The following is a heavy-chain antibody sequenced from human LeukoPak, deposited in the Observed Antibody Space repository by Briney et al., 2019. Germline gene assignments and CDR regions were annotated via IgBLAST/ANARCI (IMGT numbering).Heavy chain of an antibody. V-gene: IGHV4-4*02. CDR2: IYHSGST. Sequence: SGTLSLTCAVSGGSISSSNWWSWVRQPPGKGLEWIGEIYHSGSTNYNPSLKSRVTISVDTSKNQFSLKLSSVTAADTAVYYCARHHMVRGIIAYYYYGMDVWGQGTTVAVSS. CDR3: ARHHMVRGIIAYYYYGMDV. D-gene: IGHD3-10*01. J-gene: IGHJ6*02. CDR1: GGSISSSNW.